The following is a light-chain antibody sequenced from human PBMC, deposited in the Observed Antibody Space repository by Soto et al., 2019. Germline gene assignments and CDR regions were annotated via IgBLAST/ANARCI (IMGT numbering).Light chain of an antibody. J-gene: IGKJ5*01. V-gene: IGKV3-11*01. CDR3: QHRSHWLIT. CDR2: DAP. CDR1: QSVSSY. Sequence: EIVLTQSPATLSLSPGERATLSCRASQSVSSYLAWYQQKPGQAPRLLIYDAPNRATGIPARFSGSGSGTDFTLTISSLEPEDFAVYYCQHRSHWLITFGQGTRLEIK.